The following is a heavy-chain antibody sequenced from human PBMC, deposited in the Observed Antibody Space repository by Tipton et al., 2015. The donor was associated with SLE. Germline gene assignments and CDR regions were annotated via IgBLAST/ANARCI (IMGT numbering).Heavy chain of an antibody. J-gene: IGHJ4*02. Sequence: LRLSCTVSGGSVSSGSYYWSWIRQPPGKGLEWIGYIYYSGSTYYNPSLKSRVTISADTSKNQFSLKLSSVTAADTALYYCARWGSGYAGYWGQGTLVTVSS. CDR3: ARWGSGYAGY. CDR2: IYYSGST. CDR1: GGSVSSGSYY. D-gene: IGHD3-22*01. V-gene: IGHV4-31*02.